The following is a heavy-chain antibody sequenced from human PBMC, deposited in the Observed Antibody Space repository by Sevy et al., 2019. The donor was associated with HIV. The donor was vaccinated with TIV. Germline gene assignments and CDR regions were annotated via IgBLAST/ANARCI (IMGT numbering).Heavy chain of an antibody. CDR1: GFTFSSYG. CDR2: IRYDGSNK. D-gene: IGHD6-13*01. CDR3: AKVGIAAAVNYYYGMDV. Sequence: GGSLRLSCAASGFTFSSYGMHWVRQAPGKGLEWVAFIRYDGSNKYYAYSVKGRFTISRDNSKNTLYLQMNSLRAEDTAVYYCAKVGIAAAVNYYYGMDVWGQGTTVTVSS. V-gene: IGHV3-30*02. J-gene: IGHJ6*02.